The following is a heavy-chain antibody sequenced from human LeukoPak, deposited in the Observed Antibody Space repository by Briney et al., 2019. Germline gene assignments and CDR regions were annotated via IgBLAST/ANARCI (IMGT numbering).Heavy chain of an antibody. CDR2: LYPGDSDS. J-gene: IGHJ4*02. D-gene: IGHD5-24*01. CDR1: GYSFFSSYW. CDR3: ARASRDGYNQNFDY. Sequence: GESLQISCKAYGYSFFSSYWIAWVRQMPGKGLEWMGILYPGDSDSRYSPSFQGQVIISADKSISTAYLQWSSLQASDTAMYYCARASRDGYNQNFDYWGQGTQVTVSS. V-gene: IGHV5-51*01.